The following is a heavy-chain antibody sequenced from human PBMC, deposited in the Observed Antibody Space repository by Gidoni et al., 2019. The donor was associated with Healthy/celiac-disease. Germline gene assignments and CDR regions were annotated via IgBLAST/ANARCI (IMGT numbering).Heavy chain of an antibody. V-gene: IGHV1-2*06. CDR1: GYTFTGYY. D-gene: IGHD3-10*01. Sequence: QVQLVQSGAEVKKPGASVKVSCKASGYTFTGYYMHWVRQAPGQGLEWMGRINPNSGGTNYAQKFQGRVTMTRDTSISTAYMELSRLRSDDTAVYYCARDQSPLLWFGEIPHYYYGMDVWGQGTTVTVSS. CDR3: ARDQSPLLWFGEIPHYYYGMDV. CDR2: INPNSGGT. J-gene: IGHJ6*02.